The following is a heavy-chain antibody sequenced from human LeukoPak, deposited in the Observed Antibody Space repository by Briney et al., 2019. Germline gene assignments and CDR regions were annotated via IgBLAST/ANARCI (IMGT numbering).Heavy chain of an antibody. CDR1: GFTFSSYG. J-gene: IGHJ6*04. CDR2: ISYDGRKK. D-gene: IGHD2-2*01. CDR3: SKYSNCSSTSCYSDVMDV. Sequence: PGRSLRLSCAASGFTFSSYGMHWVPQAPGKGLEWVAVISYDGRKKYYADSVKGRFTIPRDNSKNTLYLQMNSQRAEGPGEYYCSKYSNCSSTSCYSDVMDVGGEGTTLTVPS. V-gene: IGHV3-30*18.